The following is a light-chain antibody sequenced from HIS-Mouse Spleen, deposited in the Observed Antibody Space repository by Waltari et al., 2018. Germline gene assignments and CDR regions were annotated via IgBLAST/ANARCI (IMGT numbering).Light chain of an antibody. CDR2: EDS. CDR1: ALPKKY. V-gene: IGLV3-10*01. J-gene: IGLJ3*02. CDR3: YSTDSSGNHSWV. Sequence: SYELTQPPSVSVSPGQTARITCYGDALPKKYAYWYQQKSGQAPVLVIYEDSKRPSGIPERFSGSSSGTMATLTISGAQVEDEADYYCYSTDSSGNHSWVFGGGTKLTVL.